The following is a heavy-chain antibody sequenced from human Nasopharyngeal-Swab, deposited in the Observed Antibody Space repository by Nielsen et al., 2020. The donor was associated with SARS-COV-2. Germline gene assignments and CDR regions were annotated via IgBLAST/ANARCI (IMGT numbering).Heavy chain of an antibody. V-gene: IGHV4-34*01. CDR1: GGSFSGYY. D-gene: IGHD5-24*01. Sequence: SETLSLTCAVYGGSFSGYYWSWIRQPPGKGLEWIGEINHSGSTNYNPSLKSRVTISVDTSKNQFSLKLSSVTAADTAVYYCARQYGREMATIYYWGQGTLVTVSS. CDR2: INHSGST. CDR3: ARQYGREMATIYY. J-gene: IGHJ4*02.